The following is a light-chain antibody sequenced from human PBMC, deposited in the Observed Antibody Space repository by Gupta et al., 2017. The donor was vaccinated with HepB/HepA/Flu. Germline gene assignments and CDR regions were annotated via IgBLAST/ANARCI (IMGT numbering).Light chain of an antibody. V-gene: IGLV2-14*03. Sequence: QSALTQPASLSGSPGQSITISCTGTSSDYVSWYQQYPGKAPKLLIYNVSDRPSGVSHRFSGSKSGNTASLSISGLQTEDEAYYYCSSYTCTTTLVVFGGGTKLTVL. CDR3: SSYTCTTTLVV. J-gene: IGLJ2*01. CDR2: NVS. CDR1: SSDY.